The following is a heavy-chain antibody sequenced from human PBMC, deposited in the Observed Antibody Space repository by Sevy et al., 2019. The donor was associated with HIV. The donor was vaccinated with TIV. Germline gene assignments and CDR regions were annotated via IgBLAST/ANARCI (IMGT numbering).Heavy chain of an antibody. V-gene: IGHV7-4-1*02. CDR3: ARGPPATSFLVPRGFQH. CDR2: IDTNTGNP. D-gene: IGHD6-13*01. Sequence: TSVKVSCKASGYSFTTYVLNWVRQAPGQGLEWMGWIDTNTGNPTYAQAFTGRFVFSLDTSVSTAYLQISSLKVEDTAVYYCARGPPATSFLVPRGFQHWGQGTLVTVSS. J-gene: IGHJ1*01. CDR1: GYSFTTYV.